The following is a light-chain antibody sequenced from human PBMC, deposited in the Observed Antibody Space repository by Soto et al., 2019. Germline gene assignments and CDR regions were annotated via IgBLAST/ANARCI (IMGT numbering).Light chain of an antibody. CDR2: DAS. CDR3: QKCDSTPWT. CDR1: ESIDSW. V-gene: IGKV1-5*01. J-gene: IGKJ1*01. Sequence: TKSAFTLSASLGSRFTITCRASESIDSWLAWHQQKPGKAPKLLIYDASSLESGVPSRFSGSGSGTDFTLTISSLQPEDVATYYCQKCDSTPWTFGQGTKVDIK.